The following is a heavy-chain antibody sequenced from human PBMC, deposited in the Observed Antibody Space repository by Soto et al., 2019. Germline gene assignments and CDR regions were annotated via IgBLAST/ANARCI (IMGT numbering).Heavy chain of an antibody. D-gene: IGHD2-2*01. CDR3: ARSSSATSVLRNNRFDP. Sequence: GGSLRLSCAASGFTFSSHSMNWVRQAPGKGLEWVSSIETTSKFIYYAHSVRGRFTISRDNAENSLFLQMDGLRVEDTAVYYCARSSSATSVLRNNRFDPWGQGILVTVS. J-gene: IGHJ5*02. V-gene: IGHV3-21*01. CDR1: GFTFSSHS. CDR2: IETTSKFI.